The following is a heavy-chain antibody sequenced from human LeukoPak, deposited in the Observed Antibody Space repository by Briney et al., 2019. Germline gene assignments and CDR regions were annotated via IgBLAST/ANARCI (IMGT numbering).Heavy chain of an antibody. V-gene: IGHV1-8*01. D-gene: IGHD3-3*01. J-gene: IGHJ6*03. CDR3: ARGSYDFWSGYLAYYYYYYMDV. CDR1: GYTFTSYD. Sequence: ASVKLSCKASGYTFTSYDINWVRQATGHGLEWMGWMNPNSGNTGYAQKFQGRVTMTRNTSISTAYMELSSLRSEDKAVYYCARGSYDFWSGYLAYYYYYYMDVWGKGTTVSVSS. CDR2: MNPNSGNT.